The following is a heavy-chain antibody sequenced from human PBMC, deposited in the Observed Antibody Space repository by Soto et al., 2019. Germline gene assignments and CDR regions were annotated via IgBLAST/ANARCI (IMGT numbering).Heavy chain of an antibody. V-gene: IGHV3-74*01. CDR1: GFTFNSYW. Sequence: SLRLSCAASGFTFNSYWMHWVRQVPGKGLECVSRIDGDGTTTHYADSVKGRFTISRDNAKNTLYLQMNSLRAEDSAVYLCARRIAVAGTYDHWGQGTLVTVSS. CDR2: IDGDGTTT. J-gene: IGHJ4*02. D-gene: IGHD6-19*01. CDR3: ARRIAVAGTYDH.